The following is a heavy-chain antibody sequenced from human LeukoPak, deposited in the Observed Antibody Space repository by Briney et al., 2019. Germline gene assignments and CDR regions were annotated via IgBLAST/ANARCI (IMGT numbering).Heavy chain of an antibody. CDR3: ARDRLPTKYCSGGSCYSGSFDY. J-gene: IGHJ4*02. V-gene: IGHV3-11*06. D-gene: IGHD2-15*01. Sequence: VEGRFTISRDNAKNSLYLQMNSLRAEDTAVYYCARDRLPTKYCSGGSCYSGSFDYWGQGTLVTVSS.